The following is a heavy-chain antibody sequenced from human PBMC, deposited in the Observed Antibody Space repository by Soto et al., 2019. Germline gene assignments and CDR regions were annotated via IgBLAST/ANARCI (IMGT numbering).Heavy chain of an antibody. Sequence: EVQLVESGGVLVQPGGSLRLSCVASGFTFNTYWMHWVRQAPGKGLVWVSRINSDGSSTSCADSVKGRFTISRDNAKNTLYLQMNSLSGEDTALYYCARGLKNYYGSDVWGQGTTVTVSS. CDR1: GFTFNTYW. CDR3: ARGLKNYYGSDV. V-gene: IGHV3-74*01. J-gene: IGHJ6*02. CDR2: INSDGSST.